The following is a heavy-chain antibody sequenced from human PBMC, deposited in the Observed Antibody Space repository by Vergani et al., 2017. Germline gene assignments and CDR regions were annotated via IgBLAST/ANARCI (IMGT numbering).Heavy chain of an antibody. CDR1: GYTFAGYN. J-gene: IGHJ6*02. V-gene: IGHV1-69*18. CDR2: IIPIFGTA. Sequence: QVQLVQSGAEVKKPGASVKVSCKASGYTFAGYNIHWVRQAPGQGLEWMGRIIPIFGTANYAQKFQGRVTITADESTSTAYMELSSLRSEDTAVYYCARVRTYCSSTSCKSYYYYGMDVWGQGTTVTVSS. D-gene: IGHD2-2*01. CDR3: ARVRTYCSSTSCKSYYYYGMDV.